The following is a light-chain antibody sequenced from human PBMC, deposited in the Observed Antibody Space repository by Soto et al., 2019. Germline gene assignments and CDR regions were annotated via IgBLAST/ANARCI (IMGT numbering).Light chain of an antibody. CDR1: SGHSSYA. J-gene: IGLJ2*01. CDR3: QTWVTGIRV. Sequence: QLVLTQSPSASASLGASVKLTCTLSSGHSSYAIAWHQQQPEKGPRFLMKLNSDGSHSKGDGIPDRFSGSSSGAERYLTISSLQSEDEADYYCQTWVTGIRVFGGGTQLTVL. CDR2: LNSDGSH. V-gene: IGLV4-69*01.